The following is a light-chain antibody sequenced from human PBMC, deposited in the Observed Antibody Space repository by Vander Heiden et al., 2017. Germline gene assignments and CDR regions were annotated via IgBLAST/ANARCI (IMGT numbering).Light chain of an antibody. CDR3: CSYAGSYNMV. Sequence: QSALTQPRPVSGSPGQSVTISCTGTSSDVGDYNYVSWYQQHPGKAPKLMIYDVNKRPSGVPDRVSGSKSGNTASLTISGLQAEDEADYYGCSYAGSYNMVFGGGTKLTVL. J-gene: IGLJ2*01. V-gene: IGLV2-11*01. CDR1: SSDVGDYNY. CDR2: DVN.